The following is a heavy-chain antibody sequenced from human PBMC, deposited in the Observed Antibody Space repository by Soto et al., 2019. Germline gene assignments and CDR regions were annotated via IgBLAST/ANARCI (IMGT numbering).Heavy chain of an antibody. CDR1: GLTFTRYR. Sequence: KTGGSMRLSCAASGLTFTRYRMNWVRQAPGKGLEWVSSISSTTNYIYYGDSMKGRFTISRGNAKNSLYLEMNSLRAEDTAVYYCARESEDPTSNFDYWGQGTLVTVSS. V-gene: IGHV3-21*06. J-gene: IGHJ4*02. CDR2: ISSTTNYI. CDR3: ARESEDPTSNFDY.